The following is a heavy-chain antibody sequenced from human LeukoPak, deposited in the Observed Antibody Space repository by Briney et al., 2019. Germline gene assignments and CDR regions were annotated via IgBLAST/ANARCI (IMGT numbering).Heavy chain of an antibody. J-gene: IGHJ4*02. CDR3: ASGYCSSTSCLNYFDY. D-gene: IGHD2-2*03. CDR1: GFSFSNFG. Sequence: PGGSLRLSCVASGFSFSNFGMHWVRQAPGKGLEWMAVISYDGSLKYYLDSVKGRFTMSRDNSKNTLYLQMDSLRSEDTAVYYCASGYCSSTSCLNYFDYWGQGTLVTVSS. CDR2: ISYDGSLK. V-gene: IGHV3-30*03.